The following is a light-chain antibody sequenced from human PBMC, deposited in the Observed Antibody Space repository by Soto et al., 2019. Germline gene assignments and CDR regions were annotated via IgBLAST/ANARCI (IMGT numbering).Light chain of an antibody. Sequence: DIEMTQYTSSLSASVVDRVTITCRASQDIANYLNWYQQKPGKAPNLLIYDASILQTGVPSRFSGGGFGTDFTLTISSLQPEDIATYYCQQYYNLPITFGQGTRLEIK. CDR1: QDIANY. CDR2: DAS. CDR3: QQYYNLPIT. J-gene: IGKJ5*01. V-gene: IGKV1-33*01.